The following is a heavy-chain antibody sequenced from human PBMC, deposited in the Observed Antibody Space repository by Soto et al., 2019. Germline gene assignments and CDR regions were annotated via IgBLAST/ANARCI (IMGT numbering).Heavy chain of an antibody. CDR3: ARTLVLRYFDWLPNYYGMDV. CDR1: GYTFTNYY. V-gene: IGHV1-46*01. D-gene: IGHD3-9*01. Sequence: ASVKVSCKASGYTFTNYYMHWVRQAPGQGLEWMGIINSSGGSTSYAQKFQGRVTITRDTSASTAYMELSSLRSEDTAVYYCARTLVLRYFDWLPNYYGMDVWGQGTTVTVSS. CDR2: INSSGGST. J-gene: IGHJ6*02.